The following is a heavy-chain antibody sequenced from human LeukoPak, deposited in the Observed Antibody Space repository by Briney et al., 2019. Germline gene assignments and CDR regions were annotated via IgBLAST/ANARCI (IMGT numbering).Heavy chain of an antibody. CDR2: TYYRCKWYN. Sequence: SQTLSLTCAISGDSVSSNSAACNWIRQSPSSGLEWLGRTYYRCKWYNYYAVSVKSRITINPDTSKNQFSLQLNSVTPEDTAVYYCARGPNWNFDFDYWGQGTLVTVSS. J-gene: IGHJ4*02. CDR1: GDSVSSNSAA. D-gene: IGHD1-7*01. V-gene: IGHV6-1*01. CDR3: ARGPNWNFDFDY.